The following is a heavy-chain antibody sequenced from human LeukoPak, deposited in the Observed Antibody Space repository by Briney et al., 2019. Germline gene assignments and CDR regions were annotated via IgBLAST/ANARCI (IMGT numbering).Heavy chain of an antibody. Sequence: GGSLRLSCAASGFTVSSNYMSWVRQAPGKGLEWVSVIYSGGSTYYADSVKGRFTISRDNSKNTLYLQMNSLRAEDTAVYYCAVYYYGSFPPKNFDYWGQGTLVTVSS. CDR2: IYSGGST. CDR3: AVYYYGSFPPKNFDY. D-gene: IGHD3-10*01. V-gene: IGHV3-53*01. CDR1: GFTVSSNY. J-gene: IGHJ4*02.